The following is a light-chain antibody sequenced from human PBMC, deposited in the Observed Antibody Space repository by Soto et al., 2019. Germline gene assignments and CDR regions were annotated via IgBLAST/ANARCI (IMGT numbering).Light chain of an antibody. J-gene: IGKJ5*01. CDR1: ESVRTS. CDR2: GTS. V-gene: IGKV3-20*01. CDR3: QQYGNSPIT. Sequence: EILLTQSPGTLSVFPGERATLSWRARESVRTSLAWYQQQPGQAPRLLIYGTSSRATGIQDRFSGSGSGTDFTLTISSLEPEDFAVYYCQQYGNSPITFGHGTRVEIK.